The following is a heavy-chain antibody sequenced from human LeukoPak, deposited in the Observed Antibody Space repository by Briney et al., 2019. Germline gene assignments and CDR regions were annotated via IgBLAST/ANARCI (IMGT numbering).Heavy chain of an antibody. CDR2: INHSGST. CDR3: ARGLSSSWYGTGYYFDY. J-gene: IGHJ4*02. D-gene: IGHD6-13*01. Sequence: SETLSLTCAVYGGSFSGYYWSWIRQPPGKGLEWIGEINHSGSTNYNPSLKSRVTISVDTSKNQFSLKLSSVTAADTAVYYRARGLSSSWYGTGYYFDYWGQGILITVSS. CDR1: GGSFSGYY. V-gene: IGHV4-34*01.